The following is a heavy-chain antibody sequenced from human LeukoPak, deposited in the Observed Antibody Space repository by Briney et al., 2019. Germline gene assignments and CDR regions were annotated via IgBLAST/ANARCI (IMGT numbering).Heavy chain of an antibody. CDR3: ARDERLLSFLK. J-gene: IGHJ4*02. Sequence: PGGSLRLSCVASGFTFTDHSMHWVRQPPGKGLEWVAVASSDEMTTFYGDSVKGRFTISRDNSKNTVYLQMNSLRAEDTAIYYCARDERLLSFLKWGQGTLVTVSS. CDR2: ASSDEMTT. V-gene: IGHV3-30*07. D-gene: IGHD3-3*01. CDR1: GFTFTDHS.